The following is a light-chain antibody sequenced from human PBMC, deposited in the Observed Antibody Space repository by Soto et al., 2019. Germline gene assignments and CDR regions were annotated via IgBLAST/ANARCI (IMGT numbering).Light chain of an antibody. V-gene: IGLV2-14*01. CDR3: CSYTRISTSAV. J-gene: IGLJ2*01. CDR2: EVS. Sequence: QSALTQPASVSGSPGQSITISCTGTSSDIGDYTHVSWYQQHPGKAPKLIIYEVSDRPSGVSNRFSGSKSGNTASLTISGLQTEDEADYYCCSYTRISTSAVFGGGTQLTVL. CDR1: SSDIGDYTH.